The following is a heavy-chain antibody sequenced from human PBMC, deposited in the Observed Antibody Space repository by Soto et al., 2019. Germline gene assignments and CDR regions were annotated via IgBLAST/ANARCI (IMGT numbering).Heavy chain of an antibody. CDR1: GFTFSKFG. CDR3: ANDSDQLLFDYYYDGMDV. V-gene: IGHV3-30*18. Sequence: QVQLVESGGGVVQPGGSLRLSCDASGFTFSKFGIHWVRQAPGKGLEWVAVVSYDGSFKYYADSVKGRFTISRDNSKNTLYLQMNSLRPEDTALSCCANDSDQLLFDYYYDGMDVWGQGTTVTVSS. CDR2: VSYDGSFK. D-gene: IGHD2-2*01. J-gene: IGHJ6*02.